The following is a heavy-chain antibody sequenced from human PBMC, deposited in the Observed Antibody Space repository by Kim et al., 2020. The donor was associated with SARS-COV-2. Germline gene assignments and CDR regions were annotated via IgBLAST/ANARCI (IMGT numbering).Heavy chain of an antibody. D-gene: IGHD1-1*01. CDR3: AKVVPQLDYFDY. V-gene: IGHV3-23*01. Sequence: YADSVKGRFTTSRDNSKNTLYLQMNSLRAEDTAVYYCAKVVPQLDYFDYWGQGTLVTVSS. J-gene: IGHJ4*02.